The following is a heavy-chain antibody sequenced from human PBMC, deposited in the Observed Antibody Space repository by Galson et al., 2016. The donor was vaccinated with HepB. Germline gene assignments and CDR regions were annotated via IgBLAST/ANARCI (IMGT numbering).Heavy chain of an antibody. Sequence: SVKVSCKASGGSFSNYVITWVRQAPGQGLEWMGEIIHMFGTTKYAQKFQGRVTITADKSTSTGHMELSSLRFEDTAVYYCASVNGVTWSDYFDYWGQGTLVTVSS. CDR3: ASVNGVTWSDYFDY. CDR2: IIHMFGTT. V-gene: IGHV1-69*06. D-gene: IGHD4-11*01. CDR1: GGSFSNYV. J-gene: IGHJ4*02.